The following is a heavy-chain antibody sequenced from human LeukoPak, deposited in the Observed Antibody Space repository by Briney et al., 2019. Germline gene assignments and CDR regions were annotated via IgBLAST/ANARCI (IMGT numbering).Heavy chain of an antibody. CDR2: ISNNGGYT. V-gene: IGHV3-23*01. CDR3: AKSRVAVAAPRNWFDP. J-gene: IGHJ5*02. CDR1: GFTFSSSA. Sequence: GGSLRLSCEASGFTFSSSAMSWVRQAPGKGLEWVSAISNNGGYTYYADSVQGRFTISRDNSKSTLYLQMNSLRVEDTAVYYCAKSRVAVAAPRNWFDPWGQGTLVTVSS. D-gene: IGHD6-19*01.